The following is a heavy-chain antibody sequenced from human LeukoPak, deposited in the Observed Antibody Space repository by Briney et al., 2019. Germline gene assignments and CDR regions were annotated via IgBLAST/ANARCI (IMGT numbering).Heavy chain of an antibody. CDR3: AKDRSTTWACDY. CDR1: GFTFSSDA. Sequence: GRSLRLSCAASGFTFSSDAMHWVRQAPGKGLEWVAFISYDGNIKRYADSVKGRFTISRDNSKNTLYLQMNSVRAEDTAVYHCAKDRSTTWACDYWGQGTLVTVSS. V-gene: IGHV3-30*18. CDR2: ISYDGNIK. J-gene: IGHJ4*02. D-gene: IGHD1-14*01.